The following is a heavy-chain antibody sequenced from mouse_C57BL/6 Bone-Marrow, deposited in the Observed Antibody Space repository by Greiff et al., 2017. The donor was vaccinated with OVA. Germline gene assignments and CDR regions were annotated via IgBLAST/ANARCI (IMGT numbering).Heavy chain of an antibody. Sequence: EASGIDFSRYWMSWVRRAPGKGLEWIGEINPDSSTINYAPSLKDKFIISRDNAKNTLYLQMSKVRSEDTALYYCASSYYYGSSYWYFDVWGTGTTVTVSS. J-gene: IGHJ1*03. V-gene: IGHV4-1*01. CDR3: ASSYYYGSSYWYFDV. D-gene: IGHD1-1*01. CDR1: GIDFSRYW. CDR2: INPDSSTI.